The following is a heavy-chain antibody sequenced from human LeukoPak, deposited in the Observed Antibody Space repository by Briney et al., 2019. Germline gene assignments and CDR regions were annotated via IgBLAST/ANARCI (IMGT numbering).Heavy chain of an antibody. Sequence: GGSLRLSCVASGFPFSSYWMTWVRQAPGKGLDWVANIKQDGSKKSYVDSVKGRFTISRDNAKNSLYLQMNSLRAEDTAIYYCAKEPDYGDYFDYWGQGSLVTVSS. J-gene: IGHJ4*02. V-gene: IGHV3-7*01. CDR2: IKQDGSKK. D-gene: IGHD4-17*01. CDR3: AKEPDYGDYFDY. CDR1: GFPFSSYW.